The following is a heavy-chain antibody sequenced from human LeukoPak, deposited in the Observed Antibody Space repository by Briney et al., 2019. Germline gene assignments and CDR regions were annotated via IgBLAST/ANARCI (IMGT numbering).Heavy chain of an antibody. Sequence: PGGSLRLSCAASGFTVSSNYMSWVRQAPGKGLEWVSVIYSGGSTYYADSVKGRFTVSRDNSKNTLYLQMNSLRAEDTAVYYCASGYSGSYSVIYWGQGTLVTVSS. CDR3: ASGYSGSYSVIY. CDR1: GFTVSSNY. D-gene: IGHD1-26*01. V-gene: IGHV3-53*01. J-gene: IGHJ4*02. CDR2: IYSGGST.